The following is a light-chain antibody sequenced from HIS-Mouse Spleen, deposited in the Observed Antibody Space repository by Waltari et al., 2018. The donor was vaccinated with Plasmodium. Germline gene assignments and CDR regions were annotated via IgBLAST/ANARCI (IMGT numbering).Light chain of an antibody. CDR3: QQRSNWPPT. CDR2: YAS. Sequence: EIVLTQSPATLSLSPGERATLSCRASQSVSSYLAWYQQKPDQAPRLLIYYASNRATGIPARFSGSVSGTDFTLTISSLEPEDFAVYYCQQRSNWPPTFGQGTRLEIK. CDR1: QSVSSY. V-gene: IGKV3-11*01. J-gene: IGKJ5*01.